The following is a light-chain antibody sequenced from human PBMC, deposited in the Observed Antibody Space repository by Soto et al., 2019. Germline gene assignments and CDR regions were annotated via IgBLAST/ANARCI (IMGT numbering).Light chain of an antibody. V-gene: IGLV1-40*01. CDR1: NSNIGAGYD. CDR2: AKT. J-gene: IGLJ2*01. CDR3: QSYDISLSGYVV. Sequence: QSVLTQPPSVSGAPGQRVTISCTGNNSNIGAGYDVHWYQHLPGTAPKLLIYAKTSRPSGVPDRFSGSRSGTSASLAITGLQAEDEADYYCQSYDISLSGYVVFGGGTKLTVL.